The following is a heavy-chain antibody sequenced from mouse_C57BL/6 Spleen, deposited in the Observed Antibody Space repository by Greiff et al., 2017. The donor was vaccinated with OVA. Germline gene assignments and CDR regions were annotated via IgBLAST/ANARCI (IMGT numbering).Heavy chain of an antibody. D-gene: IGHD1-1*01. CDR2: IYPGGGYT. CDR1: GYTFTNYW. CDR3: AIYHYGSSLYYFDY. V-gene: IGHV1-63*01. J-gene: IGHJ2*01. Sequence: QVQLQQSGAELVRPGTSVKMSCKASGYTFTNYWIGWAKQRPGHGLEWIGDIYPGGGYTNYNEKFKGKATLTADKSSSTAYMQFSSLQSEDSAIYYCAIYHYGSSLYYFDYWGQGTTLTVSS.